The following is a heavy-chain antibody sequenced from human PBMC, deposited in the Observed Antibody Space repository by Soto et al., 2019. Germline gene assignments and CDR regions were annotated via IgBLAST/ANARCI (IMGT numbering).Heavy chain of an antibody. J-gene: IGHJ4*01. D-gene: IGHD6-13*01. CDR1: GFSLSTSGVG. CDR3: AHSLTAAGTVDY. Sequence: QITLKESGPTLVKPTQTLTLTCTFSGFSLSTSGVGVGWIRQPPGEALEWLALIYWDDAERYSPSLKSRLTITKDTSKKQVFLTMTNMDPVDTATYYCAHSLTAAGTVDYWGQGTLVTVSS. V-gene: IGHV2-5*02. CDR2: IYWDDAE.